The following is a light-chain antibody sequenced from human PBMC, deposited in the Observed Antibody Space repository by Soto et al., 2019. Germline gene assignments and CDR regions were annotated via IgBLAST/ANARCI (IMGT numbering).Light chain of an antibody. V-gene: IGLV2-14*01. CDR3: GSFTTSRIWV. CDR2: GVN. Sequence: QSALTQPASVSGSPGQSITVSCTGSSSDFGDDKYVSWYQQQPGKGPNLLIYGVNSRPSGISNRFSGSKSGNTASLTISGLQVDDEAEYFCGSFTTSRIWVFGGGTQLTVL. J-gene: IGLJ3*02. CDR1: SSDFGDDKY.